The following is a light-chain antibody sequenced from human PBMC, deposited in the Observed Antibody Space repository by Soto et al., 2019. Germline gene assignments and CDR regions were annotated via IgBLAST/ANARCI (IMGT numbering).Light chain of an antibody. CDR1: QVIGNY. J-gene: IGKJ4*01. Sequence: DIQMTQSPSSLSASVGDRVTITCRASQVIGNYLAWYQQKPGKVPKLLIYGAYTLQSGVPSRFSGSGSGTDFTLTISSLQPEDVAIYYCIQDYNYPLTFGGGTKVDIK. V-gene: IGKV1-27*01. CDR2: GAY. CDR3: IQDYNYPLT.